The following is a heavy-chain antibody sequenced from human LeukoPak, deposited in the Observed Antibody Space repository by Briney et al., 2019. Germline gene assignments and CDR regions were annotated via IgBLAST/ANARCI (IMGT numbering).Heavy chain of an antibody. CDR1: GFTFSSYA. V-gene: IGHV3-23*01. CDR2: ISGSGGST. J-gene: IGHJ6*03. Sequence: GGSLRLSCAASGFTFSSYAMSWVRQAPGKGLEWVSAISGSGGSTYYADSVKGRLTISRDNSKNTLYLQMNSLRAEDTAVYYCAKDGGEYYDILTGYYPRLYYMDVWGKGTTVTISS. D-gene: IGHD3-9*01. CDR3: AKDGGEYYDILTGYYPRLYYMDV.